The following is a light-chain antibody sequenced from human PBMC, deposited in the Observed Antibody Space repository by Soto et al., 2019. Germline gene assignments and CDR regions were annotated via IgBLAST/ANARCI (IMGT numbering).Light chain of an antibody. Sequence: EIVLTQSPATLSLSPGERATLSCRASQSVSSYLAWYQQKPGQAPRLLIYDASNSATGIPARFSGSGSWTDFTLTISSLEPEDVAVYYCQQRSNWPRYTFGQGTKLEIK. CDR1: QSVSSY. CDR2: DAS. J-gene: IGKJ2*01. V-gene: IGKV3-11*01. CDR3: QQRSNWPRYT.